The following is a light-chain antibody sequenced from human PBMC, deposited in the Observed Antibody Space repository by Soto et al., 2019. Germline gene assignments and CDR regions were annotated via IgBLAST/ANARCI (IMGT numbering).Light chain of an antibody. CDR2: GNS. CDR3: QSYDNSLSGSRV. CDR1: SSNIGAGYD. J-gene: IGLJ2*01. Sequence: QSVLTQPPSVSGAPGQRVTISCTGSSSNIGAGYDVHWYQQLPGTAPKLLIYGNSNRPSGVPDRFSGSKSGTSASLAITGLQAEDEADYYCQSYDNSLSGSRVFGGGTQLTVL. V-gene: IGLV1-40*01.